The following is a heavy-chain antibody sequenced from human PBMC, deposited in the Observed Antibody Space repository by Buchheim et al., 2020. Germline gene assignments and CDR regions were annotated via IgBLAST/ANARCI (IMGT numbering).Heavy chain of an antibody. Sequence: QVQLVQSGAEVKKPGSSVKVSCKTLGGTFSTYYISWVRQAPGQGLELIGDIIPIFGKPNYAQKFQGRVAITADESTATGYLELSSLRSEDTAVYYCAARDIAAATGPSYYYMDIWGNGTT. V-gene: IGHV1-69*01. CDR2: IIPIFGKP. D-gene: IGHD6-25*01. CDR3: AARDIAAATGPSYYYMDI. CDR1: GGTFSTYY. J-gene: IGHJ6*03.